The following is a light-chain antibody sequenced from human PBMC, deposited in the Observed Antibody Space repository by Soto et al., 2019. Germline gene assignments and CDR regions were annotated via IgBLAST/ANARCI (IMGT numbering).Light chain of an antibody. CDR2: HAS. J-gene: IGKJ1*01. CDR1: QDIGNY. CDR3: QPFYISPRT. V-gene: IGKV1-8*01. Sequence: AIRMTQSPSSFSASTGDRVSITCRATQDIGNYLAWYQQIPGKAPKLLIYHASTLHSGVPSRFSGSGSGTDFTLTINYLQPEDFGTYYCQPFYISPRTFGQGTTVEI.